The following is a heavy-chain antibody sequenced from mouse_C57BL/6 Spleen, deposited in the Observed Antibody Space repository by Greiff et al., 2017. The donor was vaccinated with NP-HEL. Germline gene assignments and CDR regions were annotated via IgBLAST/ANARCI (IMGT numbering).Heavy chain of an antibody. CDR2: IYPGSGNT. CDR3: ARLGSSYWYFDV. V-gene: IGHV1-66*01. D-gene: IGHD1-1*01. Sequence: QVHVKQSGPELVKPGASVKISCKASGYSFTSYYIHWVKQRPGQGLEWIGWIYPGSGNTKYNEKFKGKATLTADTSSSTAYMQLSSLTSEDSAVYYCARLGSSYWYFDVWGTGTTVTVSS. J-gene: IGHJ1*03. CDR1: GYSFTSYY.